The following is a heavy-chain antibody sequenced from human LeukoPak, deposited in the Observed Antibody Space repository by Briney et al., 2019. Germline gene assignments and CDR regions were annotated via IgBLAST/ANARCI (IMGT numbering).Heavy chain of an antibody. Sequence: SETLSLTCAVPGGSISSSNWWSWVRQPPGKGLEWIGEIYHSGSTNYNPSLKSRVTISVDKSKNQFSLKLSSVTAADTAVYYCARDAPSDPYYYYGMDVWGKGTTVTVSS. J-gene: IGHJ6*04. CDR1: GGSISSSNW. V-gene: IGHV4-4*02. CDR2: IYHSGST. CDR3: ARDAPSDPYYYYGMDV.